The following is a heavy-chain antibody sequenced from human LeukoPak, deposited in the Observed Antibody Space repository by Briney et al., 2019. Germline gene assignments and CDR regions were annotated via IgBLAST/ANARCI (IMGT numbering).Heavy chain of an antibody. Sequence: KPSETLSLTCAVSGYSITSTYWWGWIRQTPGRGLEWIGSLHHSGSTSYSPSLKSRVTISVDTSKNQFSLRLSSVTAADTAVYYCARAGGDDSTGHYSVDYWGQGTLVTVSS. V-gene: IGHV4-38-2*01. CDR2: LHHSGST. J-gene: IGHJ4*02. CDR3: ARAGGDDSTGHYSVDY. CDR1: GYSITSTYW. D-gene: IGHD3-22*01.